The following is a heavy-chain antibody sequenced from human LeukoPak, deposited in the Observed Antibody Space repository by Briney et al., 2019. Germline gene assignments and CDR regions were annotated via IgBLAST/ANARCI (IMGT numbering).Heavy chain of an antibody. V-gene: IGHV4-4*07. Sequence: PSETLSLTCTVSGGSITTYYWSWIRQPAGKGLEWIGHISTSGSTNYNPSLKSRVTMSIVTSKNQFSLKLNSVTAADTAVYYCARVPTMIVVVTDAFDIWGQGTMVTVSS. CDR3: ARVPTMIVVVTDAFDI. CDR2: ISTSGST. CDR1: GGSITTYY. J-gene: IGHJ3*02. D-gene: IGHD3-22*01.